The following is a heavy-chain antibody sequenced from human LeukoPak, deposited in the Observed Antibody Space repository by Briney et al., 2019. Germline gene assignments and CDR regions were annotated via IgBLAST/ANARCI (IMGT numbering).Heavy chain of an antibody. CDR1: GFRFSSYA. CDR3: AKDGSYYDSSGYYYIQKPFDY. CDR2: ISGSGVST. V-gene: IGHV3-23*01. Sequence: GGSLRLSCAASGFRFSSYAMSWVRQAPGKGLEWVSAISGSGVSTYYADSVKGRFTVSRDNSKNTLYLQMSSLRAEDTAVYYCAKDGSYYDSSGYYYIQKPFDYWGQGTLVTVSS. J-gene: IGHJ4*02. D-gene: IGHD3-22*01.